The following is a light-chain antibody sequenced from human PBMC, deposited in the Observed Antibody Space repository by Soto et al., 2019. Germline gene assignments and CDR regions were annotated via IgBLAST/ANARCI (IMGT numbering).Light chain of an antibody. Sequence: QSALTQPPSASGSPGQSVTISCTGTSSDVGGYKYVSWFQQHPGKAPKLMIFEVSKRPSGVPDRFSGSRSCNTASLTVSGLQAEDEADYYCCSYAGSNNYVFGTGTKVTVL. J-gene: IGLJ1*01. CDR1: SSDVGGYKY. CDR2: EVS. CDR3: CSYAGSNNYV. V-gene: IGLV2-8*01.